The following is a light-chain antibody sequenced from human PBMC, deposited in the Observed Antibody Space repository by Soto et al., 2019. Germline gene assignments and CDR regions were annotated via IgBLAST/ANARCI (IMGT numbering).Light chain of an antibody. Sequence: QSALTQPASVSGSPGQSITISCTGTSSDVGTYNYVSWYQHRPGKAPKLMIYDVSYRPSGVYNRFSGSKSANTASLTISGLQAEDEADYYCSSYTTSNTQVFGGGTQLTVL. V-gene: IGLV2-14*01. CDR3: SSYTTSNTQV. CDR2: DVS. J-gene: IGLJ3*02. CDR1: SSDVGTYNY.